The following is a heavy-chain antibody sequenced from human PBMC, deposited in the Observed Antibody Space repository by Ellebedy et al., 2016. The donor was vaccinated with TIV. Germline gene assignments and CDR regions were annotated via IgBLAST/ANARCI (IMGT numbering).Heavy chain of an antibody. CDR3: VRDRVGWFDY. CDR1: GFTLGKFW. J-gene: IGHJ5*01. V-gene: IGHV3-7*03. CDR2: IKQDGSEK. Sequence: GESLKISCTASGFTLGKFWMTWVRQAPGKGLEWLANIKQDGSEKRYVDSVKGRFSRSRENTKNSLFLQLNSLRGEDTAVYYCVRDRVGWFDYWGQGTLVSVSS.